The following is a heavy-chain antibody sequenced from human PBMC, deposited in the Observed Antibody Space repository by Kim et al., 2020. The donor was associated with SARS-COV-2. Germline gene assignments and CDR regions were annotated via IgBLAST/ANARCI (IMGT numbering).Heavy chain of an antibody. J-gene: IGHJ4*02. CDR3: ARSLWFFDWPQEIDY. Sequence: GGSLRLSCAASGFTFSNYAMHWVRQAPGNGLEWVAAISNHGDNKYYADSVKGRFIISRDNSKNTLYVQMNSLRAEDTALYYCARSLWFFDWPQEIDYWGQGTLVTVSS. CDR2: ISNHGDNK. V-gene: IGHV3-30-3*01. CDR1: GFTFSNYA. D-gene: IGHD3-9*01.